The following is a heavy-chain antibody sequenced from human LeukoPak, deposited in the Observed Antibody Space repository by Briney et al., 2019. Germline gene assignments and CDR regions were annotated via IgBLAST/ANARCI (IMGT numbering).Heavy chain of an antibody. CDR1: GGTFSSYA. CDR2: IIPIFGTA. Sequence: SVKVSCKASGGTFSSYAISWVRQAPGQGLERMGRIIPIFGTANYAQKFQGRVTITTDGSTSTAYMELSSLRSEDTAVYYCARDFCGGDCYSRSTYMDVWGKGTTVTVSS. V-gene: IGHV1-69*05. CDR3: ARDFCGGDCYSRSTYMDV. D-gene: IGHD2-21*02. J-gene: IGHJ6*04.